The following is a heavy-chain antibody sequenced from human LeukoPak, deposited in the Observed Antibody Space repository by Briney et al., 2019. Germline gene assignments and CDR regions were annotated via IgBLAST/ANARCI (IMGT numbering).Heavy chain of an antibody. CDR2: IKQDGREK. CDR1: GFSFSSYW. D-gene: IGHD3-22*01. V-gene: IGHV3-7*01. Sequence: GGSLRLSCAASGFSFSSYWMSWVRQAPGKGLEWVANIKQDGREKYYVDSVKGRFTISRDNAKNSLYLQMNRLRAEDTAVYYCAREGGGYYDSSGYSYYWGQGILVTVSS. J-gene: IGHJ4*02. CDR3: AREGGGYYDSSGYSYY.